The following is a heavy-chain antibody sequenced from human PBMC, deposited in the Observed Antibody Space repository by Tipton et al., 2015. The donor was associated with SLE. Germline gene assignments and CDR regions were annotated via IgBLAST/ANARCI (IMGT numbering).Heavy chain of an antibody. CDR3: ARSSLSIAAGGVFDY. D-gene: IGHD6-6*01. V-gene: IGHV3-7*01. J-gene: IGHJ4*02. CDR2: IKQDGSEK. CDR1: GFTFSSYW. Sequence: SLRLSCAASGFTFSSYWMSWVRQAPGKGLEWAANIKQDGSEKYYVDSVKGRFTISRDNAKNSLYLQMNSLRAEDTAVYYCARSSLSIAAGGVFDYWGQGTLVTVSS.